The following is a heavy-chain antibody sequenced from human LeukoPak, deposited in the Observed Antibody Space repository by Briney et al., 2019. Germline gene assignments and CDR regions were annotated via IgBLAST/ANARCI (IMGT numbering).Heavy chain of an antibody. J-gene: IGHJ4*02. D-gene: IGHD7-27*01. CDR3: AKTGERDY. CDR1: GFTFXKSX. V-gene: IGHV3-7*01. CDR2: IKEDGTQK. Sequence: LXLSXAASGFTFXKSXMSWVRQAPGKGPEWVANIKEDGTQKYYVDSVRGRFTISRDNAENPLYLQMNSLRDEDTAVYYCAKTGERDYWGRGTLVAVSS.